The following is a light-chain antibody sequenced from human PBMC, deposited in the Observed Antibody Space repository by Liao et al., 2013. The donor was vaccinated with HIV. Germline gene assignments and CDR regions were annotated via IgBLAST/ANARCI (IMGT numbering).Light chain of an antibody. Sequence: SYELTQPPSVSVAPGKTARITCGGNNIGSKSVHWYQQKPGQAPVLVIFYDSDRPSGIPERFSGSSSGTTATLTISRVEAGDEADYYCHVWDSTNDVYVFGTGTKVTVL. CDR3: HVWDSTNDVYV. J-gene: IGLJ1*01. CDR2: YDS. V-gene: IGLV3-21*01. CDR1: NIGSKS.